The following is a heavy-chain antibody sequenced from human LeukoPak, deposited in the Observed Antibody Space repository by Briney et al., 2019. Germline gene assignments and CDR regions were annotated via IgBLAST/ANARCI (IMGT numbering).Heavy chain of an antibody. D-gene: IGHD5-18*01. V-gene: IGHV3-23*01. CDR3: ARDNTVMVTDY. CDR2: ISGSGGST. J-gene: IGHJ4*02. CDR1: GFTFSNYA. Sequence: GGSLRLSCAASGFTFSNYAMSWVRQAPGKGLEWVSTISGSGGSTFYAASVKGRFTISRDNSKNTLFLHMNSLRAEDTAVYYCARDNTVMVTDYWGQGALVTVSS.